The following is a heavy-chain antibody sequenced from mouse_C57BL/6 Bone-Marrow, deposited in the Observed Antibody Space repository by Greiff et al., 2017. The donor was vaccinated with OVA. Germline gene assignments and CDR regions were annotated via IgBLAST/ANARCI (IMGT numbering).Heavy chain of an antibody. V-gene: IGHV1-50*01. J-gene: IGHJ2*01. CDR3: ARSAYYDYDWYFDY. CDR2: IDPADSYT. CDR1: GYTFTSYW. D-gene: IGHD2-4*01. Sequence: QVQLQQPGAELVKPGASVKLSCKASGYTFTSYWMKWVKQRPGQGLEWIGEIDPADSYTTYNQKFKGKATLTVDTSSSTAYMQLSSLTSEDSAVYYCARSAYYDYDWYFDYWGQGTTLTVSS.